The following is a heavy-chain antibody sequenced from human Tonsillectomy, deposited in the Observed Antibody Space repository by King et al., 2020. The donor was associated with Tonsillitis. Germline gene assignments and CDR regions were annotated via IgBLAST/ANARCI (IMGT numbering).Heavy chain of an antibody. D-gene: IGHD6-6*01. CDR3: ARTARVFDY. Sequence: VQLVESGGGLVQPGGCLRLSCAASGFSLSYYWMSWVRQAPGKGLVWVANIKQDGSEKHYVDSVKGRFPISRYNAKKSLYLQMNSLRAADTAGYYCARTARVFDYWGQGTLVTASS. V-gene: IGHV3-7*03. CDR1: GFSLSYYW. CDR2: IKQDGSEK. J-gene: IGHJ4*02.